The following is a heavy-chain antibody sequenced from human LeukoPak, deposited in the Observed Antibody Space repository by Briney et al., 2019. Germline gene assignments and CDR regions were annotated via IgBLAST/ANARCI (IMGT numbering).Heavy chain of an antibody. CDR2: ISAYNGNT. CDR3: ARVPPYYDFWSGSSLYYYYYYMDV. Sequence: ASVKVSCKASGYTFTSYGIIWVRQAPGQGLEWMGCISAYNGNTNYAQKLQGRVNMTTDTSTSTAYMELRSLRSDDTAVYYCARVPPYYDFWSGSSLYYYYYYMDVWGKGTTVTVSS. CDR1: GYTFTSYG. J-gene: IGHJ6*03. V-gene: IGHV1-18*01. D-gene: IGHD3-3*01.